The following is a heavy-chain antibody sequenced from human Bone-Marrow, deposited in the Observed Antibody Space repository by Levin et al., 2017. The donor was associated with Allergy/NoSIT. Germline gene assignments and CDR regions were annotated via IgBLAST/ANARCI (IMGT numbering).Heavy chain of an antibody. CDR1: GGSISSGGYS. J-gene: IGHJ4*02. CDR3: ARVAGYSFGYYFDH. CDR2: IYLSGST. Sequence: SETLSLTCAVSGGSISSGGYSWSWIRQPPGKGLEWIGNIYLSGSTNDNPSLKSRVTISVDRSKNQFSLRLSSVTAADTAVYYCARVAGYSFGYYFDHWGQGTLVTVSS. V-gene: IGHV4-30-2*01. D-gene: IGHD5-18*01.